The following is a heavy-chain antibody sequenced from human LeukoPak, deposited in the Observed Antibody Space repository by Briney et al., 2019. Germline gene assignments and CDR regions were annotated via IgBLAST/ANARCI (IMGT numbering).Heavy chain of an antibody. CDR1: GFTFSSYS. CDR3: ARGKTSQNIVTRKTYNWFDP. V-gene: IGHV3-21*01. Sequence: GGSLRLSCAASGFTFSSYSMNWVRQAPGKGLEWVSSISSSSNFIYYADSVKGRFTISRDNAKNSLYLQMKSLRAEDTAVYYCARGKTSQNIVTRKTYNWFDPWGQGTLVTVSS. D-gene: IGHD2/OR15-2a*01. J-gene: IGHJ5*02. CDR2: ISSSSNFI.